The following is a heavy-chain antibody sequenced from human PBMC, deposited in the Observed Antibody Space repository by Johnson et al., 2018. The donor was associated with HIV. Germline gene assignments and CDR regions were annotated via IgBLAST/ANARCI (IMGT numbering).Heavy chain of an antibody. J-gene: IGHJ3*02. D-gene: IGHD6-13*01. V-gene: IGHV3-30-3*01. Sequence: QVQLVESGGGVVQPGRSLRLSCAASGFTFSSYAMHWVRQAPGKGLEWVAVISYDGSNKYYADSVKGRFTISRDNSKNTLYLQMNSLRAEYTAVYYCARVGSSWGRDAFDIWGQGTMVTVAS. CDR3: ARVGSSWGRDAFDI. CDR1: GFTFSSYA. CDR2: ISYDGSNK.